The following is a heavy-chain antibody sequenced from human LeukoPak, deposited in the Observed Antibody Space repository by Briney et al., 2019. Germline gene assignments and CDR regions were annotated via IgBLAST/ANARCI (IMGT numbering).Heavy chain of an antibody. D-gene: IGHD3-10*01. CDR3: ARDYYYGSGMGWFDP. V-gene: IGHV4-38-2*02. Sequence: SETLSLTCTVSGYSISSGYYWGWIRQPPGKGLEWIGSIYHSGSTYYNPSLKSRVTISVDTSKNQFSLKLSSVTAADTAVYYCARDYYYGSGMGWFDPWGQGTLVTVSS. CDR2: IYHSGST. CDR1: GYSISSGYY. J-gene: IGHJ5*02.